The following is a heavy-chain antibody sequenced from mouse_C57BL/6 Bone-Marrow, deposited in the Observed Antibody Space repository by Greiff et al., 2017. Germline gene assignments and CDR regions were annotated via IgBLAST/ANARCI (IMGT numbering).Heavy chain of an antibody. V-gene: IGHV1-80*01. Sequence: VKLMESGAELVKPGASVKISCKASGYAFSSYWMNWVKQRPGKGLEWIGQIYPGDGDTNYNGKFKGKATLTADKSSSTAYMQLSSLTSEDSAVYFCAREDSSGYGTYWGQGTTLTVSS. D-gene: IGHD3-2*02. J-gene: IGHJ2*01. CDR2: IYPGDGDT. CDR3: AREDSSGYGTY. CDR1: GYAFSSYW.